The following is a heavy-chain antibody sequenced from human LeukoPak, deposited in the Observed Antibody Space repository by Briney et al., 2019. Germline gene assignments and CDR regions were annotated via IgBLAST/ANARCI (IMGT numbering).Heavy chain of an antibody. V-gene: IGHV1-69*05. J-gene: IGHJ6*03. CDR1: GGIFSSYA. D-gene: IGHD2-2*01. CDR2: IIPIFGTA. CDR3: ASGLPAHYYYYYMDV. Sequence: ASVKVSCKASGGIFSSYAISWVRQAPGQGLEWMGGIIPIFGTANYAQKFQGRVTITTDESTSTAYMELSSLRSEDTAVYYCASGLPAHYYYYYMDVWGKGTTVTVSS.